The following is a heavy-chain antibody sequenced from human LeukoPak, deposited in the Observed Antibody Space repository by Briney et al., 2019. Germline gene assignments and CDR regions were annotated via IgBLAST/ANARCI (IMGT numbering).Heavy chain of an antibody. J-gene: IGHJ6*03. CDR1: GGSFSGYY. D-gene: IGHD3-10*01. V-gene: IGHV4-34*01. Sequence: PSETLSLTCAVYGGSFSGYYWSWIRQPPGKGLEWIGEINHSGSTNYNPSLKSRVTIPVDTSKNQFSLKLSSVAAADTAVYYCARGYIWFGELYPYYMDVWGKGTTVTVSS. CDR3: ARGYIWFGELYPYYMDV. CDR2: INHSGST.